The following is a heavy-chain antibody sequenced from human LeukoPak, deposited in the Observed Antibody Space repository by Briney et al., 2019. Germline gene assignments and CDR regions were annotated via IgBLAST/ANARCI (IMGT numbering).Heavy chain of an antibody. V-gene: IGHV3-21*01. D-gene: IGHD2-15*01. J-gene: IGHJ4*02. CDR1: GFTFSSYS. Sequence: PGGSLRLSCAASGFTFSSYSMNWVRQAPGKGLEWVSSISSSSSYIYYADSVKGRFTISRDNAKNSLYLQMNSLRAEDTAVYYCARDGYDSGYAIGPVVVVAATFNDYWGQGTLVTVSS. CDR2: ISSSSSYI. CDR3: ARDGYDSGYAIGPVVVVAATFNDY.